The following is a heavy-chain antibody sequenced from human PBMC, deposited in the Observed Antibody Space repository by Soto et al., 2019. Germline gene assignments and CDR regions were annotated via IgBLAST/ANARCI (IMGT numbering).Heavy chain of an antibody. Sequence: ASETLSLTCAVSGGSIRSSNWWSWVRQPPGKGLEWIGEIYHSGSTNYNPSLKSRVTISVDKSKNQFSLKLSSVTAADTAVYYCARDKTARRGMGNGYDFWSGYSHHYYGMDVWGQGTTVTVSS. CDR2: IYHSGST. CDR3: ARDKTARRGMGNGYDFWSGYSHHYYGMDV. J-gene: IGHJ6*02. V-gene: IGHV4-4*02. CDR1: GGSIRSSNW. D-gene: IGHD3-3*01.